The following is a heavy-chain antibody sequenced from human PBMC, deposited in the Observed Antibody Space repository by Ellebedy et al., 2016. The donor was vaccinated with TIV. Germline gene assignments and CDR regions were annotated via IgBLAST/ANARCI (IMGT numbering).Heavy chain of an antibody. CDR1: GFTFSDYY. V-gene: IGHV3-11*06. CDR2: ISSSSSYT. Sequence: GESLKISCAASGFTFSDYYMSWIRQAPGKGLEWVSYISSSSSYTNYADSVKGRFTISRDNAKNSLYLQMNSLRAEDTALYYCTRGAGGYSYNWGQGTLVTVSS. J-gene: IGHJ4*02. CDR3: TRGAGGYSYN. D-gene: IGHD5-18*01.